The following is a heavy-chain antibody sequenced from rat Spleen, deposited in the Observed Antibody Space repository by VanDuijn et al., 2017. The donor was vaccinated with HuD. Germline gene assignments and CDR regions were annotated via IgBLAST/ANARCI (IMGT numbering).Heavy chain of an antibody. D-gene: IGHD1-12*02. CDR3: ARHRTMMVVTPFDY. J-gene: IGHJ2*01. Sequence: EVHLVESGGGLVQPGRSLKLSCVASGFTFNNYWMTWIRQAPGKGLEWIASITNTGGNTYYLDSVKGRFTISRDNAKSTLYLQMDSLRSEDTATYYCARHRTMMVVTPFDYWGQGVMVTVSS. CDR2: ITNTGGNT. V-gene: IGHV5-31*01. CDR1: GFTFNNYW.